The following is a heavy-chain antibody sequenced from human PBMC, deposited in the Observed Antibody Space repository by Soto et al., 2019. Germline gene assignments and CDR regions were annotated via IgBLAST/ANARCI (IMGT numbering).Heavy chain of an antibody. D-gene: IGHD2-15*01. CDR2: IYYSGST. J-gene: IGHJ4*02. Sequence: SETLSLTCTVSGGSISSGGYYWSWIRQHPGKGLEWIGYIYYSGSTYYNPSLKSRVTMSVDTSKNQFSLKLSSVTAADTAVYYCARDFCSGGSCLHFDYWGQGTLVTVSS. V-gene: IGHV4-31*03. CDR3: ARDFCSGGSCLHFDY. CDR1: GGSISSGGYY.